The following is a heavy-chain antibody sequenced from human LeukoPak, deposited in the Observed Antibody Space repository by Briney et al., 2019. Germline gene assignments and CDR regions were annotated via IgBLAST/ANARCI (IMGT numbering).Heavy chain of an antibody. Sequence: SETLSLTCTVSGGSISSNTYYWGWLRQPPGKGLEWIGTIYYSGSTYYNPSLKSRVTISVDTSKNQFSLRLSSVTAADTAVYYCARDEGYCSGGSCYGWFDPWGQGTLVTVSS. CDR1: GGSISSNTYY. CDR2: IYYSGST. J-gene: IGHJ5*02. D-gene: IGHD2-15*01. CDR3: ARDEGYCSGGSCYGWFDP. V-gene: IGHV4-39*07.